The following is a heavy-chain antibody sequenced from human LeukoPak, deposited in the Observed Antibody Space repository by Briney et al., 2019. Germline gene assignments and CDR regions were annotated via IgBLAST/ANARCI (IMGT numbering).Heavy chain of an antibody. CDR3: TRMTAGHDY. V-gene: IGHV4-34*01. Sequence: SETLSLTRAVSGVSFNDYYWSWVRQTPGKGLEWIGEINHSGYTNDSPSLKSRVTLSIDTSRKQFSLNLRSVTVADTGIYYCTRMTAGHDYWGQGTLVTVSS. J-gene: IGHJ4*02. D-gene: IGHD2-21*02. CDR1: GVSFNDYY. CDR2: INHSGYT.